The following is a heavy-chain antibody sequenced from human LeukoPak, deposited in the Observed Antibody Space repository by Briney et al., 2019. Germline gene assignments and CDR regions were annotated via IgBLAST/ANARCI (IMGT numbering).Heavy chain of an antibody. Sequence: PSETLSLTCTVSGGSISSYYWSWIRQPPGKGLEWIGYIYYSGSTNYNPSLKSRVTISVDTSKNQFSLKLSSVTAADTAVYYCARATGYCSGGSCYSGLEGPMDVWGQGTTVTVSS. CDR2: IYYSGST. J-gene: IGHJ6*02. CDR3: ARATGYCSGGSCYSGLEGPMDV. V-gene: IGHV4-59*01. CDR1: GGSISSYY. D-gene: IGHD2-15*01.